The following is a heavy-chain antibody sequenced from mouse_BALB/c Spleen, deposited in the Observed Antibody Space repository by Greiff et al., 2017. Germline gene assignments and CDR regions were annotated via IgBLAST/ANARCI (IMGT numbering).Heavy chain of an antibody. Sequence: QVQLQQPGAELVMPGASVKMSCKASGYTFTDYWMHWVKQRPGQGLEWIGAIDTSDSYTSYNQKFKGKATLTVDESSSTAYMQLSSLTSEDSAVYYGARWDYSYDGYAMDYWGQGTSVTVSS. J-gene: IGHJ4*01. V-gene: IGHV1-69*01. D-gene: IGHD2-12*01. CDR3: ARWDYSYDGYAMDY. CDR2: IDTSDSYT. CDR1: GYTFTDYW.